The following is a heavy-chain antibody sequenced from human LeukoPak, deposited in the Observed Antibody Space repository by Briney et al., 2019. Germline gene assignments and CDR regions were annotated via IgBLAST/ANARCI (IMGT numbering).Heavy chain of an antibody. CDR2: LSGSGSII. D-gene: IGHD6-13*01. CDR1: GFTFSNYG. Sequence: GETLRLSCAASGFTFSNYGMSWVRQAPGKGLEWVSGLSGSGSIIYYADSVKGRFTISRDNSKNTLYLQMNSLRAEDTALYYCTKGEVAAAGFLDSWGQGTLVTVSS. V-gene: IGHV3-23*01. CDR3: TKGEVAAAGFLDS. J-gene: IGHJ4*02.